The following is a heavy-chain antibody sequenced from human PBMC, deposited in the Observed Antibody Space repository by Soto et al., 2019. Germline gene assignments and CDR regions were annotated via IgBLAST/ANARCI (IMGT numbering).Heavy chain of an antibody. V-gene: IGHV3-23*01. D-gene: IGHD3-16*01. J-gene: IGHJ4*02. CDR2: ISGSGDGT. CDR1: GFRFSDHT. CDR3: ANVLGY. Sequence: EVQLLESGGGLVQPGGSLRLSCAASGFRFSDHTINWVRQAPGKGLEWVSSISGSGDGTRYADSVKGRFTISRDNSKNTLYLQMNSLRAEATAIYYCANVLGYWGKGTLVTVSS.